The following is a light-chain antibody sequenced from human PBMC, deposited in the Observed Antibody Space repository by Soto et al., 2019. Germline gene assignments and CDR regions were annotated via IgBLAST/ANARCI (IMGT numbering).Light chain of an antibody. Sequence: EIVLTQSPCTLSLSPGERATLSCRASQSVSSSYLAWYQQKPGQAPRLLIYGASSRATGLPDMFSGSGYGTDFTLPISRLEPEDFAVYYCQQYDSSPQTFGQGTRLEIK. CDR3: QQYDSSPQT. CDR1: QSVSSSY. V-gene: IGKV3-20*01. J-gene: IGKJ5*01. CDR2: GAS.